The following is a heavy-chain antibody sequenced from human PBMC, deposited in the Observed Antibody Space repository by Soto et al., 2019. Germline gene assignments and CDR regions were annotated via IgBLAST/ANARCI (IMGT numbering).Heavy chain of an antibody. CDR1: GFTFSSYW. V-gene: IGHV3-74*01. CDR3: VRTSLVVAAATREDY. D-gene: IGHD2-15*01. Sequence: EVQLVESGGGLVQPGGSLRLSCAASGFTFSSYWMHWVRQAPGKRLVWVSRIISDGSSTSYADSVKGRFTISRDNAKNTLYLQMNSLRAEDTAVYYCVRTSLVVAAATREDYWGQGTLVTVSS. CDR2: IISDGSST. J-gene: IGHJ4*02.